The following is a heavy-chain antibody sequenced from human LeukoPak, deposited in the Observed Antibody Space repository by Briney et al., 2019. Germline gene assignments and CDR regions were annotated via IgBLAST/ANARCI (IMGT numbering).Heavy chain of an antibody. CDR2: ISYDGSNK. D-gene: IGHD1-7*01. V-gene: IGHV3-30*18. CDR1: GFTFSSYG. J-gene: IGHJ6*03. CDR3: AKWSSYNWNYGYYYYYMDV. Sequence: GRSLRLSCAASGFTFSSYGMHWVRQAPGKGLEWVAVISYDGSNKYYADSVKGRFTISRDNSKNTLYLQMNSLRAEDTAVYYCAKWSSYNWNYGYYYYYMDVWGKGTTVTVSS.